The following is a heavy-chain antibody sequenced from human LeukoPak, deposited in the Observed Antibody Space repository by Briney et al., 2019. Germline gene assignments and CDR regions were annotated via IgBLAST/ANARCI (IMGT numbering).Heavy chain of an antibody. D-gene: IGHD3-22*01. Sequence: ASVKVSCKASGYTFTSYGITWVRQAPGQGLEWMGWISAYNGNTNYAQKLQGRVTTTTDTSTSTAYMELRSLRSDDTAVYYCARVRSMIDSDYWGQGTLVTVSS. CDR3: ARVRSMIDSDY. V-gene: IGHV1-18*01. CDR1: GYTFTSYG. J-gene: IGHJ4*02. CDR2: ISAYNGNT.